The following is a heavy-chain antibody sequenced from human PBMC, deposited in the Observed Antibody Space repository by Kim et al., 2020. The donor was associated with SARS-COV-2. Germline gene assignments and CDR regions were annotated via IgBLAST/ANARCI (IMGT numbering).Heavy chain of an antibody. CDR3: ATSGSYFNLFDY. CDR2: IYYSGST. CDR1: GGSISSSGYY. V-gene: IGHV4-39*01. Sequence: SETLSLTCTVSGGSISSSGYYWGWIRQPPGKGLEWIGSIYYSGSTYYNPSLKSRVTISVDTSKNQFSLKLSSVTAADTAVYYCATSGSYFNLFDYWGQGTLVTVSS. D-gene: IGHD1-26*01. J-gene: IGHJ4*02.